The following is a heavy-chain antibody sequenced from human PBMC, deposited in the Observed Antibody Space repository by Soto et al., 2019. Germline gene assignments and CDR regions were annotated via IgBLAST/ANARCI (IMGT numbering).Heavy chain of an antibody. CDR1: GGSFSGYY. D-gene: IGHD3-9*01. CDR2: INHSGST. V-gene: IGHV4-34*01. CDR3: GRGSGTYYDILTGYPPFDY. Sequence: PSETLSLTCAVYGGSFSGYYWSWIRQPPGKGLEWIGEINHSGSTNYNPSLKSRVTISVDTSKNQFSLKLSSVTAADTAVYYCGRGSGTYYDILTGYPPFDYWGQGTLVTVSS. J-gene: IGHJ4*02.